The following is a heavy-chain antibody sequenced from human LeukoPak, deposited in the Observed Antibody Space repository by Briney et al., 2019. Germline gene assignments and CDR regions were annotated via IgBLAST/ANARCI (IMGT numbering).Heavy chain of an antibody. V-gene: IGHV4-31*03. CDR2: IYYSGST. Sequence: PSETLSLTCTVSGGSISSGGYYWSWIRQHPGKGLEWIGYIYYSGSTYYNPSLKSRVTISVDTSKNQFSLKLSSVTAADTAVYYCARGTTDCSSTSCYLDYWGQGTLVTVSP. CDR1: GGSISSGGYY. J-gene: IGHJ4*02. CDR3: ARGTTDCSSTSCYLDY. D-gene: IGHD2-2*01.